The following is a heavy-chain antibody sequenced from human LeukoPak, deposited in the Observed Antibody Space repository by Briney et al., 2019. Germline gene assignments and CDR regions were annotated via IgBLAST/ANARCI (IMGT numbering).Heavy chain of an antibody. CDR2: IRYDGSNK. CDR1: GFTFSSYG. D-gene: IGHD6-13*01. V-gene: IGHV3-30*02. CDR3: AKDQGYSSSWYGGGGDY. J-gene: IGHJ4*02. Sequence: GGSLRLSCAASGFTFSSYGMHWVRQAPGKGLEWAAFIRYDGSNKYYADSVKGRFTISRDNSKNTLYLQMNSLRAEDTAVYYCAKDQGYSSSWYGGGGDYWGQGTLVTVSS.